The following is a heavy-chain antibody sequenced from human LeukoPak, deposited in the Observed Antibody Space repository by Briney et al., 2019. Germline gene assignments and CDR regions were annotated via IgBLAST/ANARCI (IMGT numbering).Heavy chain of an antibody. CDR2: IYTSGST. V-gene: IGHV4-4*07. Sequence: PSETLSLTCTVSGGSISSYYWSWIRQPAGKGLEWIGRIYTSGSTNYNPSLKSQVTMSVDTSKNQVSLKLRSVTAADTAVYYCARGDSGWYLGLGFDYWGQGTLVTVSS. CDR3: ARGDSGWYLGLGFDY. D-gene: IGHD6-19*01. CDR1: GGSISSYY. J-gene: IGHJ4*02.